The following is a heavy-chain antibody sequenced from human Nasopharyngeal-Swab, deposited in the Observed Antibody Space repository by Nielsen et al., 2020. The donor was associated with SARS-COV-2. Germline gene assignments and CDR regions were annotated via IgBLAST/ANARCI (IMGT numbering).Heavy chain of an antibody. J-gene: IGHJ6*02. CDR1: GFPFSDYY. V-gene: IGHV3-11*03. D-gene: IGHD3-3*01. CDR3: AVHDFSYYGMDV. CDR2: ISSSSSYT. Sequence: SLKISCAASGFPFSDYYMSWIRQAPGKGLEWVSYISSSSSYTNYADSVKGRFTISRDNAKNSLYLQMNSLRAEDTAVYYCAVHDFSYYGMDVWGQGTTVTVSS.